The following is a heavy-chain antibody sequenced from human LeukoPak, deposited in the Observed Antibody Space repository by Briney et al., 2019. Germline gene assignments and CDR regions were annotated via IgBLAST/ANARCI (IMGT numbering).Heavy chain of an antibody. J-gene: IGHJ4*02. Sequence: ASVKVSCKTSGYSFTSQDMHWVRQAPGQSLEWMGWINPNSGGTNYAQKFQGRVTMTRDTSISTAYMELSRLRSDDTAVYYCAREDCGGDCYKHFDYWGQGTLVTVSS. V-gene: IGHV1-2*02. CDR1: GYSFTSQD. D-gene: IGHD2-21*02. CDR2: INPNSGGT. CDR3: AREDCGGDCYKHFDY.